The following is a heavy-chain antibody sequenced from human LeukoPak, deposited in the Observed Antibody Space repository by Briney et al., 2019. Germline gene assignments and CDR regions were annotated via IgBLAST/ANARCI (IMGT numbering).Heavy chain of an antibody. Sequence: GGSLRLSCAASGFTVSSNYMNWVRQAPGKGLEWVSVLYRGGSTYYADSVKDRFTISRDTSKNTVYLQMNSLRAEDTAVYYCARGGARQQLVENYFGHWGQGTLVTVSS. CDR2: LYRGGST. CDR1: GFTVSSNY. D-gene: IGHD6-13*01. J-gene: IGHJ4*02. CDR3: ARGGARQQLVENYFGH. V-gene: IGHV3-53*01.